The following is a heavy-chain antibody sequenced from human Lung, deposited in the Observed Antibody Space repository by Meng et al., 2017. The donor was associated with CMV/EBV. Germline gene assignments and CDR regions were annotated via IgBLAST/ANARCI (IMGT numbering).Heavy chain of an antibody. Sequence: SXTLSLXCTVSGGSISSYYWSWIRQPPGKGLEWIGYIYYSGSTNYNPSLKSRVTISVDTSKNQFSLKLSSVTAADTAVYYCARGARRLNSPYHYYYGMDVWXQGTTVTVSS. V-gene: IGHV4-59*01. J-gene: IGHJ6*01. D-gene: IGHD5-18*01. CDR1: GGSISSYY. CDR3: ARGARRLNSPYHYYYGMDV. CDR2: IYYSGST.